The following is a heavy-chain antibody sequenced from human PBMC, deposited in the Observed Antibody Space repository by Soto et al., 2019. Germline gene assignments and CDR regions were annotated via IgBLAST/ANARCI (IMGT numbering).Heavy chain of an antibody. J-gene: IGHJ6*02. D-gene: IGHD2-15*01. V-gene: IGHV1-18*04. CDR3: ARGRRAATKIYYYYGMDV. CDR1: GYTFTSYG. CDR2: ISAYNCNT. Sequence: GAAVKVSCKASGYTFTSYGISWVRQAAGQGLEWMGWISAYNCNTNYAQKLQGRVTMTTDTSTSTAYMELRSLRSDDTAAYYCARGRRAATKIYYYYGMDVWGQGTTVTVSS.